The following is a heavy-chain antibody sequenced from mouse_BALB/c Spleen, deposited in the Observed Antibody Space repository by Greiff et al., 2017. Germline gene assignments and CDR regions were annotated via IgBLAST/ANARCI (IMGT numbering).Heavy chain of an antibody. Sequence: EVKVVESGGDLVKPGGSLKLSCAASGFTFSSYGMSWVRQTPDKRLEWVATISSGGSYTYYPDSVKGRVTISRDNAKNTLYLQMSSLKSEDTAMYYCARPSTATGAMDYWGQGTSVTVSS. CDR2: ISSGGSYT. CDR1: GFTFSSYG. D-gene: IGHD1-2*01. J-gene: IGHJ4*01. CDR3: ARPSTATGAMDY. V-gene: IGHV5-6*01.